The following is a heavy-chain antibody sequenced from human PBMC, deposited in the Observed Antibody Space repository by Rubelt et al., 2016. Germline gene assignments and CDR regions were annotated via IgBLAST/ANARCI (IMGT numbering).Heavy chain of an antibody. V-gene: IGHV3-30*04. CDR1: GFTFSSYA. Sequence: VQLVESGGGVVQPGRSLRLSCADSGFTFSSYAMHWVRQAPGKGLEWVALMSSDGNDKYYPDSVKGRFTISRDNSKNTLYLQMNSLRAEDTAVYYCATAVADTGEYFQHWGQGTLVTVSS. J-gene: IGHJ1*01. D-gene: IGHD6-19*01. CDR3: ATAVADTGEYFQH. CDR2: MSSDGNDK.